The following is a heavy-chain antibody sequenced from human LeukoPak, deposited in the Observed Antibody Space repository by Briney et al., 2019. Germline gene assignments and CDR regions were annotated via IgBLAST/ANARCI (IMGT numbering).Heavy chain of an antibody. CDR3: VRQDSGSYLGGY. CDR1: GFTVANYW. Sequence: GGPLRLSCSASGFTVANYWMHWVRQAPGEGLGWVSHINTDGSSTSYADSVRGRFTISRDPDKNTMYLQMNCLKAEDTAVYYCVRQDSGSYLGGYWGQGTLVTVSS. J-gene: IGHJ4*02. D-gene: IGHD1-26*01. CDR2: INTDGSST. V-gene: IGHV3-74*01.